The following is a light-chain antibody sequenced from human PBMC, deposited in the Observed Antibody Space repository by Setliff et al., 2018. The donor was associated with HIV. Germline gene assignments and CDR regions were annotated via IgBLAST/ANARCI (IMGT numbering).Light chain of an antibody. Sequence: QSVLTQPASVSGSPGQSITISCTVRSTDIAFHKSVSWFQQPPGKAPKLIIFDVNSRPSGVSYRFSGSKSGNTASLDISGLQTEDEGDYYCSSFTSTSPVIFGGGTKVTVL. J-gene: IGLJ2*01. CDR3: SSFTSTSPVI. CDR1: STDIAFHKS. V-gene: IGLV2-14*03. CDR2: DVN.